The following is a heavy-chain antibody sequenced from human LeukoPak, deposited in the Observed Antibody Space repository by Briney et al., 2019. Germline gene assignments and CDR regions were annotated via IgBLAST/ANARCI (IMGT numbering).Heavy chain of an antibody. J-gene: IGHJ4*02. Sequence: SETLSLTCAVYGGSFSGYYWSWIRQPPGKGLEWIGEINHSGSTNYNPSLKSRVTISVDTSKNQFSLKLSSVTAADTAVYYCATDGAPPGIAAAGTPLDYWGKGTLVTVSS. CDR1: GGSFSGYY. CDR3: ATDGAPPGIAAAGTPLDY. CDR2: INHSGST. D-gene: IGHD6-13*01. V-gene: IGHV4-34*01.